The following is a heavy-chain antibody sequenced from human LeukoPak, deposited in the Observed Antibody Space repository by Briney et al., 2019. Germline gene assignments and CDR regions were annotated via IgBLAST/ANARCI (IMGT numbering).Heavy chain of an antibody. J-gene: IGHJ4*02. CDR1: GFTFDDYG. CDR3: ARRQQWLANDY. CDR2: TNWNGGST. D-gene: IGHD6-19*01. Sequence: GGSLRLSCAASGFTFDDYGMSWVRQAPGKGLEWVSGTNWNGGSTGYADSVEGRFTISRDNAKNSLYLQMNSLRAEDTALYYCARRQQWLANDYWGQGTLVTVSS. V-gene: IGHV3-20*04.